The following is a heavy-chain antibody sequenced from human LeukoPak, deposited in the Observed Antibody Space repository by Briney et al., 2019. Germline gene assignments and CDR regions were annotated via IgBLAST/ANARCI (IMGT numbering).Heavy chain of an antibody. J-gene: IGHJ4*02. CDR2: IYYSGST. D-gene: IGHD1-26*01. Sequence: SETLSLTCTVSGGSIRNDNYYWGLIRQPPGKGLEWIGSIYYSGSTYYNPSLKSRVTISVDTSKNQFSLKLSSVTAADTAVYYCAKSGSSFPFDFWGQGTLVTVSS. V-gene: IGHV4-39*01. CDR1: GGSIRNDNYY. CDR3: AKSGSSFPFDF.